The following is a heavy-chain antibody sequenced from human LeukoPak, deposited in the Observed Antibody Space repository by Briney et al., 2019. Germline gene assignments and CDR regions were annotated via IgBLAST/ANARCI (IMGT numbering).Heavy chain of an antibody. CDR3: AKRAYGSGSYSPNNWFDP. V-gene: IGHV3-23*01. CDR2: ISSSGGST. J-gene: IGHJ5*02. CDR1: GFTFSSYG. Sequence: PGGSLRLSCAASGFTFSSYGMSWVRQAPGKGLEWVSAISSSGGSTYYADSVKGRFAISRDNSKNTLYLQMNSLRAEDTAVYYCAKRAYGSGSYSPNNWFDPWGQGTLVTVSS. D-gene: IGHD3-10*01.